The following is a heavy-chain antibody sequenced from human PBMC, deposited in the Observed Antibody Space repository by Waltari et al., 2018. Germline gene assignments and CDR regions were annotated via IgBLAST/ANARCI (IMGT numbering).Heavy chain of an antibody. Sequence: QVQLVQSGTEVRKPGSSVKVSCEAPGGTFSSYAISWVRQAPGQGLEWMGHIVPCYVGAPDAQKFRGRVTISADESTSTAYMEMSGLRSEDTAVYFCARARWDLQVVYLDSWGQGTLVTVSS. CDR1: GGTFSSYA. V-gene: IGHV1-69*01. CDR3: ARARWDLQVVYLDS. CDR2: IVPCYVGA. J-gene: IGHJ4*02. D-gene: IGHD2-8*02.